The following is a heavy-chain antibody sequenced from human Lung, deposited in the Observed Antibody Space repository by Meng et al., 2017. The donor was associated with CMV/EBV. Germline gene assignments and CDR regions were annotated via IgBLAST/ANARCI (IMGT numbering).Heavy chain of an antibody. CDR2: ITPILDVT. V-gene: IGHV1-69*04. D-gene: IGHD3-22*01. CDR3: ARDLGYFYGRSAYGYDY. Sequence: SSXXVSRMTSGCTFSSHTIRWVRQAPGQGLEWMGRITPILDVTNYTQKFHGRLTITADKLMSTAYMELSSLRSEDTAMYYCARDLGYFYGRSAYGYDYWGQGXLVTVSS. CDR1: GCTFSSHT. J-gene: IGHJ4*02.